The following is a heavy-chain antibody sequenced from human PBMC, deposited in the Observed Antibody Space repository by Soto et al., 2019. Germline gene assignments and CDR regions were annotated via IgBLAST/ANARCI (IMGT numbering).Heavy chain of an antibody. Sequence: PGGSLRLSCAASGFTFSDYYMSWIRQAPGKGLEWVSYISSSGSTIYYADSVKGRFTIPRDNAKNSLYLQMNSLRAEDTAVYYCARDRLRGGPYGDYDYWGQGTLVTVSS. CDR2: ISSSGSTI. V-gene: IGHV3-11*01. CDR3: ARDRLRGGPYGDYDY. J-gene: IGHJ4*02. D-gene: IGHD4-17*01. CDR1: GFTFSDYY.